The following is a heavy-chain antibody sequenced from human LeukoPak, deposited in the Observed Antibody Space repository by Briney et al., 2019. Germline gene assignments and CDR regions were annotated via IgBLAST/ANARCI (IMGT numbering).Heavy chain of an antibody. J-gene: IGHJ4*02. Sequence: GGSLRLSCGASGFTFSSYAMTWVRQAPGKGLEWVSTISGSGGSTYYADSVKGRFTISRDNSKNTLYLQMNSLRAEDTAIYYCAKDLLGATRFFDYWGQGTLVTVSS. CDR2: ISGSGGST. CDR1: GFTFSSYA. CDR3: AKDLLGATRFFDY. D-gene: IGHD1-26*01. V-gene: IGHV3-23*01.